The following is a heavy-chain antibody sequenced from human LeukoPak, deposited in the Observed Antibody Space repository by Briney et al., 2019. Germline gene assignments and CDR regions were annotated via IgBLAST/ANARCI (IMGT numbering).Heavy chain of an antibody. CDR2: IIPIFGTA. CDR1: GGTFSSYA. CDR3: ARYGDPIDAFDI. Sequence: SVKVSRKASGGTFSSYAISWVRQAPGQGLEWMGRIIPIFGTANYAQKFQGRVTITTDESTSTAYMGLSSLRSEDTAVYYCARYGDPIDAFDIWGQGTMVTVSS. D-gene: IGHD4-17*01. V-gene: IGHV1-69*05. J-gene: IGHJ3*02.